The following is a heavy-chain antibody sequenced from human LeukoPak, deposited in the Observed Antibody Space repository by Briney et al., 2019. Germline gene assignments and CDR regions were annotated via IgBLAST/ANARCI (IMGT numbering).Heavy chain of an antibody. CDR2: IKQDGSEK. J-gene: IGHJ4*02. D-gene: IGHD1-26*01. Sequence: GGSLRLSCAASGFTFSSYWMSWVRQAPGKGLEWVANIKQDGSEKYYVDSVKGRFTISRDNAKNSLYLQMNSLRAEDTAVYYCARDKVVGATHFDYWGQGTLVTVSS. V-gene: IGHV3-7*01. CDR3: ARDKVVGATHFDY. CDR1: GFTFSSYW.